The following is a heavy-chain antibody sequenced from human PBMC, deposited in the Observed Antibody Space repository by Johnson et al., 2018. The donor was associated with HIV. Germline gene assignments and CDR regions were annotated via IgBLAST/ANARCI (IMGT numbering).Heavy chain of an antibody. J-gene: IGHJ3*02. CDR1: GFTFDDYY. CDR2: ISSSGSII. CDR3: ARLPSGYNRDAFNI. V-gene: IGHV3-11*04. D-gene: IGHD5-18*01. Sequence: QVQLVESGGGVVRPGGSLRLSCAASGFTFDDYYMSWIRQAPGKGLEWVSYISSSGSIIYYADSVTGRFTISRDNAKNSLYLQMNSLRAEDTAIYYCARLPSGYNRDAFNIWGQGTMVTVSS.